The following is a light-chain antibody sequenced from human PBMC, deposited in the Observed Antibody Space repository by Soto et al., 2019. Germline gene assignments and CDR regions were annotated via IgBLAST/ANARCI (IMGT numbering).Light chain of an antibody. J-gene: IGLJ1*01. CDR2: GDN. V-gene: IGLV1-40*01. CDR3: QSYDSSLNRV. CDR1: SSNIGANYD. Sequence: QSVLSQPPSVSGAPGQGITISCTGSSSNIGANYDVHWYRQVPGTAPKLLMSGDNNRPSGVADRFSGSKSGTSASLAITRLQAEDEADYYRQSYDSSLNRVFGTGTKLTVL.